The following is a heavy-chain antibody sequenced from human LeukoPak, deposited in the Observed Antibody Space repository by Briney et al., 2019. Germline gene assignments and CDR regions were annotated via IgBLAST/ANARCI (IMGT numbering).Heavy chain of an antibody. V-gene: IGHV3-21*01. D-gene: IGHD3-22*01. Sequence: GGSLRLSCAASGFTLSTHSMNWVRQAPGKGLEWVSSISSSGSYIYYADSVKGRFNIFRDHAKTSLYLQMDSLRAEDTAVYYCARDSYDSSGYLDYWGQGTLVTVSS. J-gene: IGHJ4*02. CDR1: GFTLSTHS. CDR2: ISSSGSYI. CDR3: ARDSYDSSGYLDY.